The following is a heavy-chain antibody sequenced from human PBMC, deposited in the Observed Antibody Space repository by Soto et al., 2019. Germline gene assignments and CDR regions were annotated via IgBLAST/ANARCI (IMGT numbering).Heavy chain of an antibody. Sequence: PSYSLSLSSTVSGDSVNIGRYYWSWIRKPPGKGLEWIGYIYYSGSTNSNPSLKSRVTISLDTSKNQFSLKLNSVTAADTAVYYGAGHTSGWYMGFDYWGQGTLVTSPQ. CDR1: GDSVNIGRYY. V-gene: IGHV4-61*01. CDR2: IYYSGST. D-gene: IGHD6-19*01. J-gene: IGHJ4*02. CDR3: AGHTSGWYMGFDY.